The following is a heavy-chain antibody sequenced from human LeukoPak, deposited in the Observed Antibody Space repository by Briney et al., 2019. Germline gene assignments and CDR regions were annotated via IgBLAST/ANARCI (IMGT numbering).Heavy chain of an antibody. J-gene: IGHJ4*02. Sequence: SETLSLTCTVSGDSISSYYWSWIRQPPGKGLEWIGYIYYSGSTNYNPSLKSRVTISVDTSKNQFSLKLSSVTAADTAVYYCARGASSGWKDYWGEGTLVTVSS. V-gene: IGHV4-59*01. D-gene: IGHD6-19*01. CDR1: GDSISSYY. CDR2: IYYSGST. CDR3: ARGASSGWKDY.